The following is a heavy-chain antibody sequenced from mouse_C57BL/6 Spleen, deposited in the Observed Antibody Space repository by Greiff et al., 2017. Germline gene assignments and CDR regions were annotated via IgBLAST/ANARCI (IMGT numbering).Heavy chain of an antibody. CDR3: ARGDLAGDLWFAD. CDR1: GYAFSSYW. V-gene: IGHV1-80*01. Sequence: QVQLQQSGAELVTPGASVKISCKASGYAFSSYWMNWVKQRPGKGLEWIGQFYPGDGDNNYHKKFKGKATLTADKSSNTAYMQLSCMTSEDSAVYSCARGDLAGDLWFADRGTGTLVTASA. CDR2: FYPGDGDN. J-gene: IGHJ3*01.